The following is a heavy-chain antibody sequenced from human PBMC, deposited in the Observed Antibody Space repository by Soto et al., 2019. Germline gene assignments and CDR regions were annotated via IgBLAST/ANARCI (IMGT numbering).Heavy chain of an antibody. CDR2: IIPIVGLT. Sequence: QVQLLQSGSEVKKPGSSVKVSCRASGGSLSSYPVTWVRQAPGQGLEWMGRIIPIVGLTNYAQKFQGRVTITADTYTSTDYMELSTRRSADTAVSFCSKPSRGHVAGGNCMHFWGNGTRVNVSS. J-gene: IGHJ6*03. CDR1: GGSLSSYP. V-gene: IGHV1-69*02. D-gene: IGHD1-26*01. CDR3: SKPSRGHVAGGNCMHF.